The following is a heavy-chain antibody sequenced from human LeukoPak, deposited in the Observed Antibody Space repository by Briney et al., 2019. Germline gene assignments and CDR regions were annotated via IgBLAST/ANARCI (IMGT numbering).Heavy chain of an antibody. CDR1: GYTFTSYA. V-gene: IGHV1-18*01. CDR2: ISAYNGNT. Sequence: GASVKVSCKTSGYTFTSYAVSWVRQAPGQGLEWMGWISAYNGNTIYAQKLQGRVTMTTDTSTSTVYMELRSLRSDDTAVYYCARDVGWFDPWGQGTLVTVSS. J-gene: IGHJ5*02. CDR3: ARDVGWFDP.